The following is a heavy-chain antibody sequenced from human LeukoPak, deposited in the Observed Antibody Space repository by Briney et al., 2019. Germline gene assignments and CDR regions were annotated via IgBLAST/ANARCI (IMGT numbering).Heavy chain of an antibody. V-gene: IGHV3-23*01. CDR2: ITGDGTTT. CDR1: GLTFSNYG. J-gene: IGHJ4*02. Sequence: GGSLRLSCEASGLTFSNYGMSWVRQAPGKGLQRVSAITGDGTTTFYADSVKGRFTISRDNSKNMLYLQMSSLRAEDTAIYYCAKMQGYFDYWGQGTLVPVSS. CDR3: AKMQGYFDY.